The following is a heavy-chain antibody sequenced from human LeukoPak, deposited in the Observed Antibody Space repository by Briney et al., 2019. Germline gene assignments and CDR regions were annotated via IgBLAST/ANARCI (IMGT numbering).Heavy chain of an antibody. CDR1: GGSISSYY. CDR2: LYYSGST. V-gene: IGHV4-59*01. J-gene: IGHJ3*02. Sequence: SETLSLKCTVSGGSISSYYWSWIRQPPGQGRVWIGYLYYSGSTNSNPSLKSLVTITVETSKKQFSLQMSSGTDAGTAVYYSGRTSGYRYKQAFDIWGQGTMVTVSS. CDR3: GRTSGYRYKQAFDI. D-gene: IGHD3-22*01.